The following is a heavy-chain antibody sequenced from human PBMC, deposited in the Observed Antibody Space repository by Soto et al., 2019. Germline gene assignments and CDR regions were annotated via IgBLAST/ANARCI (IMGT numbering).Heavy chain of an antibody. CDR2: INQSGSP. Sequence: QVQLQESGPGLVKPSGTLSLTCAVSSGTISSSNWWTWVRQPPGKGLEWIGEINQSGSPNYNPSLRSRVTISVDKSKSHFFLKLSSVTAAATAIYYCAGLGMVAAHREFDPWGQGTLVTVSS. V-gene: IGHV4-4*02. D-gene: IGHD2-15*01. J-gene: IGHJ5*02. CDR3: AGLGMVAAHREFDP. CDR1: SGTISSSNW.